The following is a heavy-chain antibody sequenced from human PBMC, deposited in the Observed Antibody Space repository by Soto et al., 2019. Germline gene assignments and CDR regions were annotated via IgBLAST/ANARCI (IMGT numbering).Heavy chain of an antibody. CDR1: GYTFTSNG. D-gene: IGHD5-12*01. V-gene: IGHV1-18*01. J-gene: IGHJ4*02. CDR2: ISAYNGNT. CDR3: ARADSGYDPLDY. Sequence: ASVKVSCKASGYTFTSNGISWVRQAPGQGLEWMGWISAYNGNTNYAQKLQGRVTMTTDTSTSTAYMELRSLRSDDTAVYYCARADSGYDPLDYWGQGTLVTVPS.